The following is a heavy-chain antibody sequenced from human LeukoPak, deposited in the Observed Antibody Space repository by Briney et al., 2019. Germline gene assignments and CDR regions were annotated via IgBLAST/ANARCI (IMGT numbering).Heavy chain of an antibody. J-gene: IGHJ4*02. CDR1: GGSISSNY. D-gene: IGHD4/OR15-4a*01. V-gene: IGHV4-59*04. CDR2: INYSGDT. Sequence: SETLSLTCTVSGGSISSNYWSWIRQPPGKGLEWIGSINYSGDTYYNPSLKSRVTMSVDTSRNQFSLKLSSVTAADTAVYYCARFFTGAQGIDYWGQGTLVTVSS. CDR3: ARFFTGAQGIDY.